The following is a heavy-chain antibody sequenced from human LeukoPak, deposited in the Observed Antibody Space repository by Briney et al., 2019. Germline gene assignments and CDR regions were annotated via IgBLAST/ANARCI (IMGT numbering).Heavy chain of an antibody. V-gene: IGHV1-18*01. CDR2: ISPYNGNT. J-gene: IGHJ4*02. CDR3: ARGSPPRVYYDRSGHYSYYFDY. CDR1: GYKFTNYG. Sequence: GASVKVSCKASGYKFTNYGISWVRQAPGQGLEWMGWISPYNGNTIYAQKLQGRVTMTTDTSTSTAYMELRSLRSDDTAVYYCARGSPPRVYYDRSGHYSYYFDYWGQGTLVTVSS. D-gene: IGHD3-22*01.